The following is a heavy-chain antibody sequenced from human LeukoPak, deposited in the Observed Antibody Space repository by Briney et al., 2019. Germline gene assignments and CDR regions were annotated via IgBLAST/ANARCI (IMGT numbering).Heavy chain of an antibody. CDR2: IYYSGST. CDR1: GGSISSSSYY. CDR3: AREYYYDSSGYPLEGDWFDP. J-gene: IGHJ5*02. D-gene: IGHD3-22*01. Sequence: PSETLSLTCTVSGGSISSSSYYWGWIRQPPGKGLEWIGSIYYSGSTYYNPSLKSRVTISVDTSKNQFSLKLSSVTAADTAVYYCAREYYYDSSGYPLEGDWFDPWGQGTLVTVSS. V-gene: IGHV4-39*07.